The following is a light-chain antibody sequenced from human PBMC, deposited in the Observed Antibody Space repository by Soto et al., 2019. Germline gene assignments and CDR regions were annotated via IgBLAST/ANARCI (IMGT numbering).Light chain of an antibody. V-gene: IGKV1-9*01. CDR2: AAS. Sequence: DTQLTQSPSFLSASVGDRVTITCRASQGINSYLAWYQKKPGKAPKLLIYAASTLQSGVPSRFSGSGSGTEFTLTISSLQPEDFATYYCQQLNSYPRTFGQGTKVEIK. J-gene: IGKJ1*01. CDR3: QQLNSYPRT. CDR1: QGINSY.